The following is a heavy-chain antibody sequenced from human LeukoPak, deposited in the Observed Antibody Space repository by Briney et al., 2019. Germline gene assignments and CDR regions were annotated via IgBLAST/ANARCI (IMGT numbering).Heavy chain of an antibody. J-gene: IGHJ4*02. CDR2: INPNSGGT. CDR1: GYTFTGYY. V-gene: IGHV1-2*02. D-gene: IGHD6-19*01. Sequence: GASVKVSCKASGYTFTGYYMHWVRQAPGQGLEWMGWINPNSGGTNYAQKFQGRVTMTRDMSTSTVYMELSSLRSEDTAVYYCARDLGSSGWLRGFDYWGQGTLVTVSS. CDR3: ARDLGSSGWLRGFDY.